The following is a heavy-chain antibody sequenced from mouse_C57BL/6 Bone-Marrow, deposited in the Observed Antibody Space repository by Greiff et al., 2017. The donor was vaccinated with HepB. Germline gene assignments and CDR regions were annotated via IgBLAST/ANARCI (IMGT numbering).Heavy chain of an antibody. CDR1: GFTFSSYA. V-gene: IGHV5-9-1*02. J-gene: IGHJ3*01. Sequence: EVKLMESGEGLVKPGGSLKLSCAASGFTFSSYAMSWVRQTPEKRLEWVAYISSGGDYIYYADTVKGRFTISRDNARNTLYLQMSSLKSEDTAMYYCTRGGYYSNSFAYWGQGTLVTVSA. D-gene: IGHD2-5*01. CDR3: TRGGYYSNSFAY. CDR2: ISSGGDYI.